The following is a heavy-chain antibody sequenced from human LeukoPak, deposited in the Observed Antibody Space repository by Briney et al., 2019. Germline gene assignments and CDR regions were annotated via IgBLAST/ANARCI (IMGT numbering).Heavy chain of an antibody. CDR3: AREGRGTTTSLDSSYFDY. CDR2: ISSSGSTI. CDR1: GFTFSSYE. V-gene: IGHV3-48*03. D-gene: IGHD1-26*01. Sequence: PGGSLRLSCAASGFTFSSYEMNWVRQAPGKGLEWVSYISSSGSTIYYADSVKGRFTISRGNAKNSLYLQMNSLRAEDTAVYYCAREGRGTTTSLDSSYFDYWGQGTLVTVSS. J-gene: IGHJ4*02.